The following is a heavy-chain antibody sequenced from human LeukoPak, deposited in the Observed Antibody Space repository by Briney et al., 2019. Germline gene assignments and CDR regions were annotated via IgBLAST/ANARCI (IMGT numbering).Heavy chain of an antibody. CDR2: TYYRSKWNK. CDR3: ARGYMGTTDY. J-gene: IGHJ4*02. Sequence: QTLSLTCALSGGSVSSNSAAWKWIRQSPSRGLEWLGRTYYRSKWNKNYAESVKSRITINPDTSKNQLSLQLNAVTPEDTAVYYCARGYMGTTDYWGQGTLVIVSS. D-gene: IGHD1-7*01. V-gene: IGHV6-1*01. CDR1: GGSVSSNSAA.